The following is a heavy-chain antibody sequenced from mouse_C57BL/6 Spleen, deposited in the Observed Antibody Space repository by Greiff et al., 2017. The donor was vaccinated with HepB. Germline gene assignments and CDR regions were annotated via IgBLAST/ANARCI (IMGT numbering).Heavy chain of an antibody. V-gene: IGHV1-64*01. Sequence: QVQLQQPGAELVKPGASVKLSCKASGYTFTSYWMHWVKQRPGQGLEWIGMIHPNSGSTNYNEKFKSKATLTVDKSSSTAYMQLSSLTSEDSAVYYCARDWDGDYYAMDYWGQGTSVNVSS. CDR2: IHPNSGST. D-gene: IGHD4-1*01. J-gene: IGHJ4*01. CDR3: ARDWDGDYYAMDY. CDR1: GYTFTSYW.